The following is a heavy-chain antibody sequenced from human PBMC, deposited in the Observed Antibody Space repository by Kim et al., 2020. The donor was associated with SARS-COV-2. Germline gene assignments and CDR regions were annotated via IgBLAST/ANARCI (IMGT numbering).Heavy chain of an antibody. D-gene: IGHD1-26*01. J-gene: IGHJ2*01. V-gene: IGHV3-30*04. CDR1: GFTFSSYA. CDR2: ISYDGSNK. CDR3: ARDQRESRRGAREGSWY. Sequence: GGSLRLSCAASGFTFSSYAMHWVRQAPGKGLEWVAVISYDGSNKYYADYVKGRFTISRDNSKNALYLQMNSLRAEDTAVYYCARDQRESRRGAREGSWY.